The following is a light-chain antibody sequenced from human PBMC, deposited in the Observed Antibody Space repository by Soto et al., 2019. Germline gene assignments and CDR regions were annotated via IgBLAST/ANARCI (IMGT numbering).Light chain of an antibody. V-gene: IGKV1-5*03. CDR2: KAA. Sequence: DIQMTQSPSTLSASLGDIVTITWRASQSISSWLAWYQQKPGKAPKLLIYKAASLESGVPSRFSGSGSGTEFTLTISSLQPDDFATYYCQQYNYYSRTFGQGTKVDIK. CDR1: QSISSW. CDR3: QQYNYYSRT. J-gene: IGKJ1*01.